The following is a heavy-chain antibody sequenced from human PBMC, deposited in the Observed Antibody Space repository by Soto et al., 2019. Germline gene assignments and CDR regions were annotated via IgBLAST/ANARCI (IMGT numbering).Heavy chain of an antibody. D-gene: IGHD2-2*01. CDR3: ARDGAVGRYCSSPSCQKDYYGMDV. CDR2: IWYDGSNK. CDR1: GFTFSIYG. J-gene: IGHJ6*02. V-gene: IGHV3-33*01. Sequence: QVQLVESGGGVVQPGRSLRLSCAASGFTFSIYGMHWVRQAPGKGLEWVAVIWYDGSNKYYVDSVKGRLTISRDNSKNTLYLQKNSRRAADPAVYYSARDGAVGRYCSSPSCQKDYYGMDVWGQGTTVTVAS.